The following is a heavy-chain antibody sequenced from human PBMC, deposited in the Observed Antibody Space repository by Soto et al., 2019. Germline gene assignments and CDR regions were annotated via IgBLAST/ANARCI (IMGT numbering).Heavy chain of an antibody. D-gene: IGHD3-3*01. Sequence: GGSLRLSCAASGFTFSSYDMHWVRQATGKGLEWVSAIGTAGDTYYPGSVKGRFTISRENAKNSLYLQMNSLRAGDTAVYYCARGGFWSGLNNWFDPWGQGTLVTVSS. CDR3: ARGGFWSGLNNWFDP. V-gene: IGHV3-13*01. CDR2: IGTAGDT. CDR1: GFTFSSYD. J-gene: IGHJ5*02.